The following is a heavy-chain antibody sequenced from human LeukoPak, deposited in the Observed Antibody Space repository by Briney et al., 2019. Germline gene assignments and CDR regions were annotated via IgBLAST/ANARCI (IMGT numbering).Heavy chain of an antibody. J-gene: IGHJ5*02. Sequence: SETLSLTCTVSGASFPSSSDYWGWIRQPPGKGPEWIGSIYYSGRSYYNPSLKSRVTISVDTPKSQFSLKLSSVTAADTAVYYCAQSLGASTWFGNWFDPWGQGTLVTVSS. CDR2: IYYSGRS. D-gene: IGHD3-10*01. CDR3: AQSLGASTWFGNWFDP. V-gene: IGHV4-39*01. CDR1: GASFPSSSDY.